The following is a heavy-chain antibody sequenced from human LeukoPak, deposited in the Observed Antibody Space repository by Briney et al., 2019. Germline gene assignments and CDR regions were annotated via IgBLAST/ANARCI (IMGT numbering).Heavy chain of an antibody. D-gene: IGHD2-15*01. V-gene: IGHV4-59*01. CDR1: GGSISSYY. CDR3: ARQLLQGVESYFDY. Sequence: SQTLSLTCTVSGGSISSYYWSWIRQPPGKGLEWTGYIFHSGSTNYNPSLKSRDTISVDTSNTQLSLKLSSVTAADTALYYCARQLLQGVESYFDYWGQGTLVTVSS. J-gene: IGHJ4*02. CDR2: IFHSGST.